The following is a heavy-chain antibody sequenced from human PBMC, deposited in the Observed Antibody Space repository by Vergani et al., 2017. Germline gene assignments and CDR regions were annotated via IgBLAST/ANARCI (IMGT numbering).Heavy chain of an antibody. D-gene: IGHD3-10*01. CDR2: ISSSSSTI. V-gene: IGHV3-48*02. CDR3: ARXRDYYGSGSYYADSFDI. CDR1: GFTFSSDS. J-gene: IGHJ3*02. Sequence: EVQLVESGGGRVKPGGSLRLSCAASGFTFSSDSMNWVRQAPGKGLEWGSYISSSSSTIYYADSVKGRFTISRDNAKNSLYLQMNSLGDEDTAVYYCARXRDYYGSGSYYADSFDIWGQGTRVTVSS.